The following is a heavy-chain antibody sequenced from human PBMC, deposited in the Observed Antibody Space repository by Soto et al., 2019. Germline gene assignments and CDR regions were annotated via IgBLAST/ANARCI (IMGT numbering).Heavy chain of an antibody. CDR1: LFIVSDNY. J-gene: IGHJ4*02. Sequence: EVRLVQSGGGLVQPGGSLRLSCAASLFIVSDNYMSWVRQAPGKGLEWVSLIYSGGGTDYAESVKGRFTISRDNSKNTVDRQRNGMRAEDTGIYYCATRMTTAPYWGQGTVVTVSS. CDR3: ATRMTTAPY. D-gene: IGHD1-1*01. CDR2: IYSGGGT. V-gene: IGHV3-66*01.